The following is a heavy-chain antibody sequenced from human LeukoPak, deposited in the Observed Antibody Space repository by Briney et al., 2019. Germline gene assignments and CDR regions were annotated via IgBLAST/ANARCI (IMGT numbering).Heavy chain of an antibody. CDR1: GGSFSGYY. J-gene: IGHJ5*02. Sequence: PSETLSLTCAVYGGSFSGYYWSWIRQPPGKGLEWIGSIYYSGSTYYNPSLKSRVTISVDTSKNQFSLKLSSVTAADTAVYYCARHRLRGSSSSGFGDWFDPWGQGTLVTVSS. CDR3: ARHRLRGSSSSGFGDWFDP. CDR2: IYYSGST. D-gene: IGHD6-6*01. V-gene: IGHV4-34*01.